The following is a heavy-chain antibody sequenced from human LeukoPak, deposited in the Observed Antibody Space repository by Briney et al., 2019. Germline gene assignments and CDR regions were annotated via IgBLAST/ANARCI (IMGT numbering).Heavy chain of an antibody. CDR1: GGTFSSYA. CDR2: IIPILRIA. J-gene: IGHJ4*02. D-gene: IGHD1-26*01. Sequence: SVKVSCKASGGTFSSYAISWVRQAPGQGLEWMGRIIPILRIAKYAQKFQGRVTITADKSTSTAYMELSSLRYEDTAVYYCATRDGSGSLYFDYWGQGTLVTVSS. CDR3: ATRDGSGSLYFDY. V-gene: IGHV1-69*04.